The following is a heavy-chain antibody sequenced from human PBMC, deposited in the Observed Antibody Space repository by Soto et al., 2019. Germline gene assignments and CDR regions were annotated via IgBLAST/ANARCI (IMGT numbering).Heavy chain of an antibody. V-gene: IGHV3-30*03. CDR3: GGGHYFSDY. CDR1: GFTFSSHS. D-gene: IGHD3-16*01. CDR2: ITNDGSNK. J-gene: IGHJ4*02. Sequence: QVQLVESGGGVVQPGRSLRLSCAASGFTFSSHSMHWVRQAPGKGLEWVALITNDGSNKYYVDSVKGRFNISRDNSKNTLYLQMNSLRAEDTAVYYCGGGHYFSDYWGQGTLITVSS.